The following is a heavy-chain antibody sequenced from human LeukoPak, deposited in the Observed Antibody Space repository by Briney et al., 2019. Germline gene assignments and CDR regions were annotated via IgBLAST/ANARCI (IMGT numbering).Heavy chain of an antibody. CDR2: ISAYNGNT. CDR3: ARAYDFWSGPYYYYMDV. D-gene: IGHD3-3*01. CDR1: GYTFTSYG. J-gene: IGHJ6*03. V-gene: IGHV1-18*01. Sequence: ASVKVSCKASGYTFTSYGISWVRQAPGQGLEWMGWISAYNGNTNYAQKLQGRVTMTTDTSTSTAYMELTSLRSDDTAVYYCARAYDFWSGPYYYYMDVGGKGTTVTVSS.